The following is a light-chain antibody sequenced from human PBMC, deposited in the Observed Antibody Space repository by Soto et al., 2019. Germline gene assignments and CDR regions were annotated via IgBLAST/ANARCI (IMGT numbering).Light chain of an antibody. CDR1: SSNIGAGYE. V-gene: IGLV1-40*01. CDR2: GNI. J-gene: IGLJ2*01. Sequence: QSVLTQPPSVSGAPGQRVTISCTGRSSNIGAGYEVHWYQQLPGTAPKLLIYGNIYRPSGVPDRFSGSKSGTSVSLAITGRQSEDEADYQFQSYDSSLSGVVFGGGTKLTVL. CDR3: QSYDSSLSGVV.